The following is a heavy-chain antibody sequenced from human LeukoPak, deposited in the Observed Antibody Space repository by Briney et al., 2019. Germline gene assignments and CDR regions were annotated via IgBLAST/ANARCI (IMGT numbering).Heavy chain of an antibody. CDR2: IRYDGSNK. V-gene: IGHV3-30*02. D-gene: IGHD6-13*01. J-gene: IGHJ2*01. CDR1: GSTFSSYG. CDR3: AKDLRIAPYWYFDL. Sequence: GGSLRLSCAASGSTFSSYGMHWVRQAPGKGLEWVAFIRYDGSNKYYADSVKGRFTISRDNSKNTLYLQMNSLRAEDTAVYYCAKDLRIAPYWYFDLWGRGTLVTVSS.